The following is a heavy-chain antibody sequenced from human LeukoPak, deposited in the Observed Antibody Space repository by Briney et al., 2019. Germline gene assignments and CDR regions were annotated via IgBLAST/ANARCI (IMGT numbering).Heavy chain of an antibody. J-gene: IGHJ4*02. CDR3: ATVYDFWSGYRDY. CDR2: ISAYNGNT. Sequence: ASVKVSCKASGYTFTNFGINWVRQAPGQGLEWMGWISAYNGNTNYAQNLQGRVTMTIDTSTSTAYMELRSLRSDDTAVYYCATVYDFWSGYRDYWGQGTLVTVSS. V-gene: IGHV1-18*01. D-gene: IGHD3-3*01. CDR1: GYTFTNFG.